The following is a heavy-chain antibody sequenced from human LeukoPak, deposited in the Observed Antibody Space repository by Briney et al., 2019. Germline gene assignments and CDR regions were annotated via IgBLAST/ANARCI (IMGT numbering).Heavy chain of an antibody. CDR3: AKAKPTPELRYFDWLLLGFDY. D-gene: IGHD3-9*01. Sequence: GGSLRLSCAASGFTFSSYATSWVRQAPGKGLEWVSAITGSGGSTYYADSVKGRFTISRDNSKNTLYLQMNSLRAEDTAVYYCAKAKPTPELRYFDWLLLGFDYWGQGTLVTVSS. J-gene: IGHJ4*02. V-gene: IGHV3-23*01. CDR1: GFTFSSYA. CDR2: ITGSGGST.